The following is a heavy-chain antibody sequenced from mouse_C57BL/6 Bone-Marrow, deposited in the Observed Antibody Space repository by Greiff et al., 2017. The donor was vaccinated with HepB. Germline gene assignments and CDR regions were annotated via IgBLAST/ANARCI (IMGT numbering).Heavy chain of an antibody. V-gene: IGHV1-81*01. D-gene: IGHD1-1*01. Sequence: VQLQQSGAELARPGASVKLSCKASGYTFTSYGISWVKQRTGQGLEWIGEIYPRSGNTYYNEKFKGKATLTADKSSSTAYMELRSLTSEDSAVYCCAKDPHYYGSSYPFPLFAYWGQGTLVTVSA. CDR2: IYPRSGNT. CDR3: AKDPHYYGSSYPFPLFAY. CDR1: GYTFTSYG. J-gene: IGHJ3*01.